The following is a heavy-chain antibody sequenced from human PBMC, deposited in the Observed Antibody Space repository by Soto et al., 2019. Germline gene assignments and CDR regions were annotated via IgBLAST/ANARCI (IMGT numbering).Heavy chain of an antibody. CDR3: ACYSPPPHYWYFDL. J-gene: IGHJ2*01. Sequence: SETLSLTCTVSGGSISSGGYYWSWIRQHPGKGLEWIGYIYYSGSTYYNPSLKSRVTISVDTSKNQFSLKLSSVTAADTAVYYCACYSPPPHYWYFDLWGRGTLVTVSS. V-gene: IGHV4-31*03. D-gene: IGHD2-21*01. CDR2: IYYSGST. CDR1: GGSISSGGYY.